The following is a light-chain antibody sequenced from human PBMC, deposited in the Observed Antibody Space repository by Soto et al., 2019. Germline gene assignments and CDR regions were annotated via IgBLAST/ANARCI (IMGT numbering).Light chain of an antibody. J-gene: IGKJ1*01. CDR3: QQYNNWPRT. Sequence: EIVMTQSPATLSVSPGERATLSCRARQSISSNLAWYQQKPGQAPRLLIYDAATRATGLPARFSGSGSGTEFTLTISSLQSEDFAIYYCQQYNNWPRTFGQGTKVDIK. V-gene: IGKV3-15*01. CDR1: QSISSN. CDR2: DAA.